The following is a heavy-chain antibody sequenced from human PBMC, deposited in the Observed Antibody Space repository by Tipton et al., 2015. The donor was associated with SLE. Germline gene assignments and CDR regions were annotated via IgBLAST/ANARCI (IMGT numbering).Heavy chain of an antibody. D-gene: IGHD2-15*01. CDR3: ARAEGSWDAFDI. V-gene: IGHV4-59*01. Sequence: TLSLTCTVSGGSISSYYWSWIRQSPGRGLEWIGYIYYSGSTNYNPSLKSRVTISVDTSKNQFSLKLSSVTAADTAVYYCARAEGSWDAFDIWGQGTMATVSS. CDR1: GGSISSYY. CDR2: IYYSGST. J-gene: IGHJ3*02.